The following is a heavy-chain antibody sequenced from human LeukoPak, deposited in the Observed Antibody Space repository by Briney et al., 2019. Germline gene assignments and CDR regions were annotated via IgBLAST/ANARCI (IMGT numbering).Heavy chain of an antibody. Sequence: GGSLRLSCAASGFTFSSSAMSWVRQAPGKGLEWVSNISGSGSGGSTYYADSVKGRFTISRDNAKNSLYLQMNSLRAEDTAVYYCARDPSYYYDSSGYYLTHAFDIWGQGTMVTVSS. V-gene: IGHV3-23*01. J-gene: IGHJ3*02. CDR2: ISGSGSGGST. CDR3: ARDPSYYYDSSGYYLTHAFDI. CDR1: GFTFSSSA. D-gene: IGHD3-22*01.